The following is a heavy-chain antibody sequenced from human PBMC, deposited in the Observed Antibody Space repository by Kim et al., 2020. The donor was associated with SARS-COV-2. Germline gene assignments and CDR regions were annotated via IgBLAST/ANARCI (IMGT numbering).Heavy chain of an antibody. CDR2: IYYSGST. CDR1: GGSISSSSYY. D-gene: IGHD5-18*01. CDR3: ARGQSKRGYSYGYLAFDI. V-gene: IGHV4-39*07. Sequence: SETLSLTCTVSGGSISSSSYYWGWIRQPPGKGLEWIGSIYYSGSTYYNPSLKSRVTISVDTSKNQFSLKLSSVTAADTAVYYCARGQSKRGYSYGYLAFDIWGQGTMVTVSS. J-gene: IGHJ3*02.